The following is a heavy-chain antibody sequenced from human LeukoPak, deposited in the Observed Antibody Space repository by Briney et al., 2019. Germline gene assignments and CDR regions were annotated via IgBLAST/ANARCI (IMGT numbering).Heavy chain of an antibody. CDR3: ARVSCGGDCYPYYFDY. V-gene: IGHV3-30*03. CDR2: ISYDGSNK. J-gene: IGHJ4*02. D-gene: IGHD2-21*02. CDR1: GFTFSSYG. Sequence: PGGSLRLSCAASGFTFSSYGMNWVRQAPGKGLEWVAVISYDGSNKYYADSVKGRFTISRDNSKNTLYLQMNSLRAEDTAVYYCARVSCGGDCYPYYFDYWGQGTLVTVSS.